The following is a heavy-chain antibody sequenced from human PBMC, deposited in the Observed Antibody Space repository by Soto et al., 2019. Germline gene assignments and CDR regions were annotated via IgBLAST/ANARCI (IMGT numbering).Heavy chain of an antibody. V-gene: IGHV4-30-2*01. CDR3: ARENRVGTYSFDS. D-gene: IGHD1-26*01. CDR2: IFHTGST. J-gene: IGHJ4*02. Sequence: SETLSLTCAVSGGSISTAGYSWSWIRQPPGKGLEWIGYIFHTGSTYYNPSLKSRVTISIDRSQNQFSLRLSSVTAADTAVYYCARENRVGTYSFDSWGQGTLVPVSS. CDR1: GGSISTAGYS.